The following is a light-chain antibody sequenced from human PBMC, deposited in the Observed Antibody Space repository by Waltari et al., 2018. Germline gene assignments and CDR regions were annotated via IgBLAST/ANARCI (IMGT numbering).Light chain of an antibody. CDR3: ASWDGSLGGVI. Sequence: QSVLSQPPSASGPPGQRVTISCSGSTYNIGTNFVYWYRQLPGTAPKLLIYRNNQRPSGVPDRFSGSKSGTSASLAISGLRSEDEADYYCASWDGSLGGVIFGGGTKLTVL. CDR1: TYNIGTNF. CDR2: RNN. J-gene: IGLJ2*01. V-gene: IGLV1-47*01.